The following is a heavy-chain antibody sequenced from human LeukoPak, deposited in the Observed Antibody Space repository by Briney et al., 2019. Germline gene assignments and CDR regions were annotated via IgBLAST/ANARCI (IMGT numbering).Heavy chain of an antibody. CDR2: ISSSSSYI. D-gene: IGHD3-10*01. J-gene: IGHJ4*02. CDR1: GFTFSSYA. V-gene: IGHV3-21*01. CDR3: ARDSSGSYPYYFDY. Sequence: GGSLRLSCAASGFTFSSYAMSWVRQAPGKGLEWVSSISSSSSYIYYADSVKGRFTISRDNAKNSLYLQMNSLRAEDTAVYYCARDSSGSYPYYFDYWGQGTLVTVSS.